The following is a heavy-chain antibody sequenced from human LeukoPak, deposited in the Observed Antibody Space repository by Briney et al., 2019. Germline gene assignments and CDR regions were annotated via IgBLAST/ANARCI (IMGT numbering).Heavy chain of an antibody. CDR2: INPNSGGT. CDR3: ARPSIPAVGAPVQYFQH. Sequence: ASVKVSCKASGYTFTGYYMHWVRQAPGQGLEWMGWINPNSGGTNYAQKFQGRVTMTRDTSISTAYMELSRLRSDDTAVYYCARPSIPAVGAPVQYFQHWGQGTLVTVSS. D-gene: IGHD6-19*01. V-gene: IGHV1-2*02. J-gene: IGHJ1*01. CDR1: GYTFTGYY.